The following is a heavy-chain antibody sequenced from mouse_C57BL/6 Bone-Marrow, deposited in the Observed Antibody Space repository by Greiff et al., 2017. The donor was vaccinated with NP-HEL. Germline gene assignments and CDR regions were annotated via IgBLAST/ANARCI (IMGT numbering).Heavy chain of an antibody. D-gene: IGHD1-1*01. V-gene: IGHV1-80*01. CDR1: GYAFSSYW. CDR2: IYPGDGDT. CDR3: ARVTTVVADAMDY. Sequence: QVHVKQSGAELVKPGASVKISCKASGYAFSSYWMNWVKQRPGKGLEWIGQIYPGDGDTNYNGKFKGKATLTADKSSSTAYMQLSSLTSEDSAVYFCARVTTVVADAMDYWGQGTSVTVSS. J-gene: IGHJ4*01.